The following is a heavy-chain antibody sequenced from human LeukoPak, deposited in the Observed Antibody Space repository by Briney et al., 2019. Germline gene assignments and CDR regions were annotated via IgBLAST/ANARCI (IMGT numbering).Heavy chain of an antibody. Sequence: PGGSLRLSCPPSGFTVRSNYMTWVRQAPGKGLEWVSILHTDGSSFYADSVKGRFTISRDISKNTVSLHMTSLRAEDTAVYYCARVRITMVRGSNSFYYMDVWGKGTTVTVSS. D-gene: IGHD3-10*01. CDR2: LHTDGSS. CDR1: GFTVRSNY. CDR3: ARVRITMVRGSNSFYYMDV. J-gene: IGHJ6*03. V-gene: IGHV3-53*01.